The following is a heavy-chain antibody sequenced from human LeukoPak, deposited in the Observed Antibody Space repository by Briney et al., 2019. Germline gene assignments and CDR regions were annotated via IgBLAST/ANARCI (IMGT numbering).Heavy chain of an antibody. CDR1: GFTFSNDG. J-gene: IGHJ3*02. D-gene: IGHD5-12*01. V-gene: IGHV3-21*01. CDR2: VSSSSIHI. CDR3: ARHLGGIVAYAFDI. Sequence: GGSLRLSCAASGFTFSNDGMNWVRQAPGKGLEWVSVVSSSSIHIYYADSVKGRFTISRDNAKNSLYLQMNSLRAEDTAVYYCARHLGGIVAYAFDIWGQGTMVTVSS.